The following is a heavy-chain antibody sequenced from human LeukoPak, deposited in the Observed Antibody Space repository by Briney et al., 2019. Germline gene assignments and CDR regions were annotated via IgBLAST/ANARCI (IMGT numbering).Heavy chain of an antibody. J-gene: IGHJ4*02. CDR3: ASLSYQLLFETPNFDY. CDR1: GFTFSSYS. D-gene: IGHD2-2*01. V-gene: IGHV3-21*01. Sequence: GGSLRLSCAASGFTFSSYSMNWVRQAPGKGLEWVSSISSSSYIYYADSVKGRFTISRDNAKNSLYLQMNSLRAEDTAVYYCASLSYQLLFETPNFDYWGQGTLVTVSS. CDR2: ISSSSYI.